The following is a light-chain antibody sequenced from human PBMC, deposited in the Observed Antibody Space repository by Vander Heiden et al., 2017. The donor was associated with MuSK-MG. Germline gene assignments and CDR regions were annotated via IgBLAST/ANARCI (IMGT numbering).Light chain of an antibody. CDR1: SSDVGSYNL. Sequence: QSALTQPASVSGSPGQSITISCTGTSSDVGSYNLVSWYQQHPGKAPKRIIYEVTQRPSEISNRFSGSKSGNTAALIISGLQAEDEADYYCCSYAGSSRRLFGGGTKLTV. CDR2: EVT. J-gene: IGLJ2*01. CDR3: CSYAGSSRRL. V-gene: IGLV2-23*02.